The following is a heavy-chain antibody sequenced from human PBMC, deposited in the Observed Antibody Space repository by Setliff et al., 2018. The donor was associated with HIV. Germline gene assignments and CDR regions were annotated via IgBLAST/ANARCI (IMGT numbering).Heavy chain of an antibody. J-gene: IGHJ6*02. CDR2: ISGSGGAI. Sequence: GGSLRLSCAASGFSFSSYAMSWVRQAPGKGLEWVSGISGSGGAIDYADSVQGRFTISRDNSKNSLYLQMNSLRVEDTAVYYCARDYLYYNLYNGSPVYGMDVWGQGTTVTVSS. CDR3: ARDYLYYNLYNGSPVYGMDV. V-gene: IGHV3-23*01. D-gene: IGHD3-3*01. CDR1: GFSFSSYA.